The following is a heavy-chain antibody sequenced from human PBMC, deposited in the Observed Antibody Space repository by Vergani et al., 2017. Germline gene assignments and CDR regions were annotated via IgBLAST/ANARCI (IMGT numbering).Heavy chain of an antibody. D-gene: IGHD4-17*01. Sequence: QVHLVQSGAEVKKPGASVKVSCKASGYAFTSYHMHWVRQAPGQGLGWMGIINPSGGYTRYSQKFQGRVTMTRDTSTSAVFMELSSLRSKDTAVYYCATPKTVTTGGMEVRGQGTTVIVSS. CDR2: INPSGGYT. CDR1: GYAFTSYH. CDR3: ATPKTVTTGGMEV. J-gene: IGHJ6*02. V-gene: IGHV1-46*01.